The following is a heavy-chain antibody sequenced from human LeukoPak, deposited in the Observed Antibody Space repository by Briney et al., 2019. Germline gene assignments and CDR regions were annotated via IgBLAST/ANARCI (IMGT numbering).Heavy chain of an antibody. V-gene: IGHV3-74*01. CDR3: ARVALNSEQQEY. Sequence: PGGSLRLSCAASGFTLSSYWMYWVRQAPGKGLVWVSLITADGSGTSYADSVKGRFTISRDNAKNTLYLQMNTLRVEDTAVYYCARVALNSEQQEYWGQGTLVTVSS. CDR2: ITADGSGT. D-gene: IGHD2/OR15-2a*01. J-gene: IGHJ4*02. CDR1: GFTLSSYW.